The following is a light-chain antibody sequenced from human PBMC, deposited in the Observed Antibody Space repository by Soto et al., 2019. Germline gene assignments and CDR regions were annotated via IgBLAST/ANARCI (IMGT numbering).Light chain of an antibody. CDR2: DAS. V-gene: IGKV3-20*01. J-gene: IGKJ4*01. CDR1: QSVSNNY. Sequence: IVLTQSPGTLSRCSWERATLSCRASQSVSNNYLAWYQEKPGQAPRLLIYDASSRATGIPDRFSGGGSGTDFTLTISRLEPEDFAVYYCQQFSSYPLTFGGGTKVDI. CDR3: QQFSSYPLT.